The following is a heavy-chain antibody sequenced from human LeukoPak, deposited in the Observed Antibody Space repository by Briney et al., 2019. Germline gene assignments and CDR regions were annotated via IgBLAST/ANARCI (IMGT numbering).Heavy chain of an antibody. V-gene: IGHV3-30*18. J-gene: IGHJ4*02. CDR2: ISNDGSKS. Sequence: PGGSLRLSCAASGFTFSSYGMHWVRQAPGKGLEWVAVISNDGSKSYYADSVKGRFTISRDNPKSTLYLQMNSLRTEDTAVYYCAQDRGGEQQLIQGFAYWGQGTLVTVSS. CDR1: GFTFSSYG. CDR3: AQDRGGEQQLIQGFAY. D-gene: IGHD6-13*01.